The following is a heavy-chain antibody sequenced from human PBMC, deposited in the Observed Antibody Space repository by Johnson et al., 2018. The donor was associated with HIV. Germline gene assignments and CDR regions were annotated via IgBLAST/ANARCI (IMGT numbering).Heavy chain of an antibody. V-gene: IGHV3-30*02. CDR2: IRYDASNR. CDR3: AREAVARRGWGHVFDI. Sequence: QVQLVESGGGVVQPGRSLRLSCAASGFTFSSYGMHWVRQAPGKGLEWVAFIRYDASNRYYSDSVMGRFTISRDNSKNTVFLQMNSLRAEDTAVYFCAREAVARRGWGHVFDIWGQGTMVTVSS. D-gene: IGHD3-16*01. CDR1: GFTFSSYG. J-gene: IGHJ3*02.